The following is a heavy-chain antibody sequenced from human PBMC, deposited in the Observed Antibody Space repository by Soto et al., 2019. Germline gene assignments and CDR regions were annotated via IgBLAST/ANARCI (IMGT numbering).Heavy chain of an antibody. J-gene: IGHJ4*02. CDR2: INPGNGTT. D-gene: IGHD3-9*01. Sequence: QVLLVQSGAEVKKPGASVKVSCKASGYTFPRYAINWMRQAPGHSPEWMGWINPGNGTTKYSQRFQGRVTFTRDTSASTVYMELSSLTSEDTAVYYCARRGALTSYYYGYYFDYWGQGALVTVSS. V-gene: IGHV1-3*01. CDR3: ARRGALTSYYYGYYFDY. CDR1: GYTFPRYA.